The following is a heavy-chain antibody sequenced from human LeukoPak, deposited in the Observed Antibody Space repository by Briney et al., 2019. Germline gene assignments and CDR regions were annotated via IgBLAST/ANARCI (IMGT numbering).Heavy chain of an antibody. J-gene: IGHJ4*02. V-gene: IGHV3-11*06. CDR1: GFTFSVYA. CDR2: ISSSSGYT. D-gene: IGHD6-19*01. CDR3: ARVTSSGWNFDY. Sequence: SGGSLRLSCAASGFTFSVYAMSWVRQAPGKGLECVSYISSSSGYTNYADSVKGRFTISRDNAKNSVYLQMNSLRAEDTALYYCARVTSSGWNFDYWGQGTLVTVSS.